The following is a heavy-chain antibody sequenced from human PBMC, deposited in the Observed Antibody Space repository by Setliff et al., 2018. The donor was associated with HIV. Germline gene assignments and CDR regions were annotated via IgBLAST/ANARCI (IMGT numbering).Heavy chain of an antibody. CDR2: IYYSGST. J-gene: IGHJ4*02. CDR3: ARVPLSSPSRPGGYFDY. D-gene: IGHD3-16*01. V-gene: IGHV4-31*03. Sequence: SETLSLTCTVSGGSIRGGGYYWSWIRQHPGKGLEWIGYIYYSGSTYYNPSLKSRVTISVDTSKNQFSLKLNSVTAADTAVYYCARVPLSSPSRPGGYFDYWGQGTLVTVSS. CDR1: GGSIRGGGYY.